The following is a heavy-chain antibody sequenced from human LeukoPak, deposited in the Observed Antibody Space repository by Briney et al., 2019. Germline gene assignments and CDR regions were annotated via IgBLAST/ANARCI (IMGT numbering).Heavy chain of an antibody. CDR2: ISSSSSYI. CDR3: AKAPGYSGTYYGFDY. D-gene: IGHD1-26*01. V-gene: IGHV3-21*01. CDR1: GFTFSSYS. J-gene: IGHJ4*02. Sequence: GGSLRLSCAASGFTFSSYSMNWVRQAPGKGLEWVSSISSSSSYIYYADSVKGRFTISRDNSKNTLYLQMDSLRDEDTDVYYCAKAPGYSGTYYGFDYWGQGTLVTVSS.